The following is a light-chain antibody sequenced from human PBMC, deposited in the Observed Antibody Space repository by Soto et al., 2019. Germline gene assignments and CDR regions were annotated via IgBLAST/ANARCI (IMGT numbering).Light chain of an antibody. V-gene: IGKV4-1*01. CDR2: WAS. CDR1: QSVSYSSNNKNY. Sequence: DIVMTQSPDSLAVSLGERATINCKSSQSVSYSSNNKNYLAWYQQKPGQPPRLLIYWASTRESGVPGRYSGSGSGTDFTLTISIRQAEDVAGYSWQQSYRTPLTFGGGTKVEIK. J-gene: IGKJ4*01. CDR3: QQSYRTPLT.